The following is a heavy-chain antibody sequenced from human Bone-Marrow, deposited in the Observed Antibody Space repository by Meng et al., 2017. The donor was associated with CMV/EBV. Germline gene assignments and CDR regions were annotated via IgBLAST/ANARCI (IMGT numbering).Heavy chain of an antibody. J-gene: IGHJ4*02. CDR3: AKDLGGYNDY. Sequence: GESLKISCAASGLTFSSYAMYWVRQAPGKGPEWVAVISYDGSNKYYADSVKGRFTISRDNSKNTLFLQMNSLRAEDTAVYYCAKDLGGYNDYWGQGTLVTVSS. V-gene: IGHV3-30-3*01. CDR2: ISYDGSNK. D-gene: IGHD3-22*01. CDR1: GLTFSSYA.